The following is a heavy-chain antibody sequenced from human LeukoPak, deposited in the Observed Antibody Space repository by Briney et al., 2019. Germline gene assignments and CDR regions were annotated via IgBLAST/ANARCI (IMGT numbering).Heavy chain of an antibody. CDR3: ANFDSSGYYRKFDY. V-gene: IGHV2-5*02. CDR2: IYWDDDK. D-gene: IGHD3-22*01. Sequence: ESGPTLVKPTQTLTLTCTFSGFSLSTSGMGVGWIRQPPGKALEWLALIYWDDDKRYSPSLKSRLTITKDTSKNQVVLTMTNMDPVDTATYYCANFDSSGYYRKFDYWGQGTLVTVSS. CDR1: GFSLSTSGMG. J-gene: IGHJ4*02.